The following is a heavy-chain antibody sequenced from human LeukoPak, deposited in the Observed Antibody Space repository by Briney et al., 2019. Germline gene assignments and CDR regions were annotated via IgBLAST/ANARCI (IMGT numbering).Heavy chain of an antibody. CDR1: GFTFSSYA. D-gene: IGHD5-12*01. J-gene: IGHJ3*02. CDR2: ISGSGGST. CDR3: AKWGYDFRAFDI. Sequence: PGGSLRLSCAASGFTFSSYAMSWFRQAPGKGLEWVSAISGSGGSTYYADSVKGRFTISRDNSKNTLYLQMNSLRAEDTAVYYCAKWGYDFRAFDIWGQGTMVTVSS. V-gene: IGHV3-23*01.